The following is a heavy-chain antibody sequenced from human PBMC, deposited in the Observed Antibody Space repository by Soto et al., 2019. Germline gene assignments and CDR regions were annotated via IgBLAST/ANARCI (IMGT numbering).Heavy chain of an antibody. CDR1: EFTFSSYN. J-gene: IGHJ4*02. V-gene: IGHV3-21*01. CDR3: ARDPGMVAAADPHFDY. CDR2: ISSSSSYI. D-gene: IGHD6-13*01. Sequence: PGGSLGLSCASSEFTFSSYNLNWSPQLQGKGLEWVSSISSSSSYIYYADSVKGRFTISRDNAKNSLYLQMNSLRAEDTAVYYCARDPGMVAAADPHFDYWGQGTLVTVSS.